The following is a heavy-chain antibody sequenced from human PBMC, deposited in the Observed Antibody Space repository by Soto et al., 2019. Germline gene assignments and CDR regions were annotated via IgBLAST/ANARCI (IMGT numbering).Heavy chain of an antibody. J-gene: IGHJ5*02. CDR3: ARERGSSGGTLNWFDP. V-gene: IGHV4-31*03. Sequence: NPSETLSLTCTVSGGSISSGGYYWSWIRQHPGKGLEWIGYIYYSGSTYYNPSLKSRVTISVDTSKNQFSLKLSSVTAADTAVYYCARERGSSGGTLNWFDPWGQGTLVTVSS. D-gene: IGHD2-15*01. CDR1: GGSISSGGYY. CDR2: IYYSGST.